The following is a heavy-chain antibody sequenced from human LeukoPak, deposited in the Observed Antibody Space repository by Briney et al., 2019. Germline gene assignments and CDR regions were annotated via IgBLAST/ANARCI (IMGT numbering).Heavy chain of an antibody. CDR2: INSNSGDS. CDR1: GYTFTAYY. V-gene: IGHV1-2*02. Sequence: GASVKVSCKASGYTFTAYYIHWVRQAPGQGLEWMGWINSNSGDSHYVEKFQGRVTMTRDTSINTAYMELGRLRSDDTAVYYCARADSGTHFDFWGQGTLVTVSS. CDR3: ARADSGTHFDF. J-gene: IGHJ4*02. D-gene: IGHD1-26*01.